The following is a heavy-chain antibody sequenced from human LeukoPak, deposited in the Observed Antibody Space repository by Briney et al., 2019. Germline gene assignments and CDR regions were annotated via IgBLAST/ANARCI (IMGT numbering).Heavy chain of an antibody. Sequence: SETLSLTCAVSGDSISRDYYWGWIRQPPGKGLEWIGTINHSGTTYYNPYLRSRVTMSVDTSKNHLSLKLTSVTATDTAVYYSVRAAVDGPGHNAFGIWGQGTMVTVSS. D-gene: IGHD6-19*01. CDR3: VRAAVDGPGHNAFGI. J-gene: IGHJ3*02. CDR2: INHSGTT. V-gene: IGHV4-38-2*01. CDR1: GDSISRDYY.